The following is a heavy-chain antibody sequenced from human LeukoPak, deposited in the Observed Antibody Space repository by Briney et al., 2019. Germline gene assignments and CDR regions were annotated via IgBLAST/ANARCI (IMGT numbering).Heavy chain of an antibody. D-gene: IGHD2-8*01. CDR3: ARGRPHRNDH. CDR2: IASDGSST. V-gene: IGHV3-74*01. Sequence: GGSLRLSCAASGFTFSSYWMNWVRQAPGKGLVWVSRIASDGSSTTYADSVKGRFSISRDNAKNTLYLQMNSLRVEDTAVYSGARGRPHRNDHWGQRTLVTVSS. CDR1: GFTFSSYW. J-gene: IGHJ1*01.